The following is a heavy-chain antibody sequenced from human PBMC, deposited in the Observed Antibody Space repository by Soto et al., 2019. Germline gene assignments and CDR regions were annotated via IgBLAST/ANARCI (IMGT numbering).Heavy chain of an antibody. Sequence: SVKVSCKASGYTFTSYGISWVRQAPGQGLEWMGGIIPIFGTANYAQKFQGRVTITADESTSTAYMELSSLRSEDTAVYYCARGPPPGIQLWFRYFDYWGQGTLVTVSS. CDR2: IIPIFGTA. CDR3: ARGPPPGIQLWFRYFDY. V-gene: IGHV1-69*13. CDR1: GYTFTSYG. J-gene: IGHJ4*02. D-gene: IGHD5-18*01.